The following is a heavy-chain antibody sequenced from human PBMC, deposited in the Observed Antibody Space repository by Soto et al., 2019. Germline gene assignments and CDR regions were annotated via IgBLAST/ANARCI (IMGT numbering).Heavy chain of an antibody. CDR2: IVVGSGNT. CDR3: AADATTMVRGVIIGHYYGMDV. J-gene: IGHJ6*02. D-gene: IGHD3-10*01. CDR1: GFTFTSSA. Sequence: ASVKVSCKASGFTFTSSAVQWVRQARGQRLEWIGWIVVGSGNTNYAQKFQERVTITRDMSTSTAYMELSSLRSEDTAVYYCAADATTMVRGVIIGHYYGMDVWGQGTTVTVSS. V-gene: IGHV1-58*01.